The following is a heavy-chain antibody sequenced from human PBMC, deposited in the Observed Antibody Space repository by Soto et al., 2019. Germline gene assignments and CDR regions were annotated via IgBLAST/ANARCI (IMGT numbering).Heavy chain of an antibody. J-gene: IGHJ4*02. CDR1: GYTVTSDY. CDR3: ATSVYYCVRIDEAGYVFDY. D-gene: IGHD3-10*02. CDR2: INPSGGST. V-gene: IGHV1-46*01. Sequence: GASVKVSCKASGYTVTSDYMHWVRQAPGQGLEWMGIINPSGGSTSYAQKFQGRVTMTPYPSTSTGDMDLSSLVLEDTALFCCATSVYYCVRIDEAGYVFDYSGQGTLVIVSS.